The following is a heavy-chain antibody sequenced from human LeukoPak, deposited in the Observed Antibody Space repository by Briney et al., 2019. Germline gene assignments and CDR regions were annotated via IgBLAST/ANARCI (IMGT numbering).Heavy chain of an antibody. V-gene: IGHV3-48*01. D-gene: IGHD2-2*01. CDR3: ARGRLGYCTRTSCDDYYYYGMDV. CDR2: ISSSGPI. J-gene: IGHJ6*02. Sequence: GGSLRLSCTASGFTFSGYSMNWIRQAPGKGLEWVSYISSSGPIYYADSVKGRFTIFRDNAKNSLYLQMNSLRAEDTAVYYCARGRLGYCTRTSCDDYYYYGMDVWGQGTTVTVSS. CDR1: GFTFSGYS.